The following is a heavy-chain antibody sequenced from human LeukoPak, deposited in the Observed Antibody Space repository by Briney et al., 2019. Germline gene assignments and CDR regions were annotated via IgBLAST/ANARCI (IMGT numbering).Heavy chain of an antibody. CDR1: GFSFSGSA. D-gene: IGHD4-17*01. J-gene: IGHJ4*02. Sequence: GGSLILSCAASGFSFSGSAMHWVRQASGKGLEWVGRIRSKAKNYATAYAASVKGRFTISRDDSKNTAYLQMNSLITEDTAVYFCTRPSDGDYVGFDYWGQGTLVTVSS. CDR3: TRPSDGDYVGFDY. V-gene: IGHV3-73*01. CDR2: IRSKAKNYAT.